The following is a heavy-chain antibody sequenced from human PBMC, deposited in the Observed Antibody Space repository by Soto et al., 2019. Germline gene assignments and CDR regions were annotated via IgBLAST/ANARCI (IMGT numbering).Heavy chain of an antibody. CDR1: GVTFSSYT. CDR2: IIPIFAPA. J-gene: IGHJ6*02. V-gene: IGHV1-69*01. CDR3: AGTSWNYSYGMDV. D-gene: IGHD6-13*01. Sequence: QVQLVQSGAEVKKSGSSVKVSCKASGVTFSSYTISWVRQAPGQGLEWMGGIIPIFAPANYAQKFQGRVTITEADSTRTAYMELSRLRFEDTAVYDCAGTSWNYSYGMDVWGQGTTVTVSS.